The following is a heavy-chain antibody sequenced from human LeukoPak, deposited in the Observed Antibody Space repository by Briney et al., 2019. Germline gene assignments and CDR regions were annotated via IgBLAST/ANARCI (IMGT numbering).Heavy chain of an antibody. V-gene: IGHV3-48*01. CDR1: GFTLSSYD. D-gene: IGHD2-15*01. CDR3: AREVVALDC. Sequence: GGSLRLSCAASGFTLSSYDMNWVRQAPGKGLEWVSYISSSSSTITYADSVRGRFTISRDNAENSMYLQMDSLRAEDTAVYYCAREVVALDCWGQGTLVSVSS. CDR2: ISSSSSTI. J-gene: IGHJ4*02.